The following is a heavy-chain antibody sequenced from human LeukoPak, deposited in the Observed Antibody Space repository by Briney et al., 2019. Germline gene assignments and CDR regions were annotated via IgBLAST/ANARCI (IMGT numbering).Heavy chain of an antibody. V-gene: IGHV1-18*01. CDR3: ARTLGRASGWTYYYYYYMDV. Sequence: GASVKVSCKASGYTLTSYGISWVRQAPGQGLEWMGWISAYNGNTNYAQKLQGRVTMTTDTSTSTAYMELRSLRSDDTAVYYCARTLGRASGWTYYYYYYMDVWGKGTTVTISS. CDR1: GYTLTSYG. J-gene: IGHJ6*03. CDR2: ISAYNGNT. D-gene: IGHD6-19*01.